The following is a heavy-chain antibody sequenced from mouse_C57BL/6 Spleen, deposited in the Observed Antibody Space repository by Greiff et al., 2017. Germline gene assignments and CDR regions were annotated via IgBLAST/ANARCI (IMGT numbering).Heavy chain of an antibody. CDR2: IRNKANGYTT. CDR3: ARCPYYYGTYAMDY. D-gene: IGHD1-1*01. V-gene: IGHV7-3*01. J-gene: IGHJ4*01. Sequence: DVKLVESGGGLVQPGGSLSLSCAASGFTFTDYYMSWVRQPPGKALEWLGFIRNKANGYTTEYSASVKGRFTISRDNSQSILYRQMNALRAEDSATYYCARCPYYYGTYAMDYWGQGTSVTVSS. CDR1: GFTFTDYY.